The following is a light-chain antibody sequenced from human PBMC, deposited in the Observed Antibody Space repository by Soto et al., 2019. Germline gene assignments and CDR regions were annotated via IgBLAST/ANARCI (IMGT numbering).Light chain of an antibody. CDR1: QSIRSW. V-gene: IGKV1-5*03. Sequence: DIQMTQSPSTLSASVGDRVTITCRASQSIRSWLAWYQQKPGKAPKRLIYLASSLESGVPSRFSGSGSGTEFTLTISSLQTDDFATYYCQQYDSYSRTFGQGTKLEI. CDR3: QQYDSYSRT. J-gene: IGKJ2*01. CDR2: LAS.